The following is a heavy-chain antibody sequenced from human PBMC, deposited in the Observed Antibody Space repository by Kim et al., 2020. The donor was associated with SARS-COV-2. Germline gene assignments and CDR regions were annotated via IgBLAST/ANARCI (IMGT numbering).Heavy chain of an antibody. J-gene: IGHJ6*02. Sequence: GGSLRLSCAASGFTFSSYGMHWVRQAPGKGLEWVAVISYDGSNKYYADSVKGRFTISRDNSKNTLYLQMNSLRAEDTAVYYCAKDRFEGPEFYCYYGMDVWGQGTTVTVSS. V-gene: IGHV3-30*18. D-gene: IGHD3-3*01. CDR3: AKDRFEGPEFYCYYGMDV. CDR2: ISYDGSNK. CDR1: GFTFSSYG.